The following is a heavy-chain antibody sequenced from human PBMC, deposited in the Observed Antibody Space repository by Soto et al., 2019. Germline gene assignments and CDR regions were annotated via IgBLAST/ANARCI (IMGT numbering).Heavy chain of an antibody. CDR1: GYTFTSYD. D-gene: IGHD1-26*01. J-gene: IGHJ5*02. CDR2: MNPNSGNT. V-gene: IGHV1-8*01. CDR3: ARGERGGSYVDP. Sequence: QVQLVQSGAEVKKPGASVKVSCKASGYTFTSYDVNWVRQATGQGLEWMGWMNPNSGNTGYSQKFQGRVSMTRDTSLRTAYMELSSLRSDDTAVYYCARGERGGSYVDPWGQGTLVTVSS.